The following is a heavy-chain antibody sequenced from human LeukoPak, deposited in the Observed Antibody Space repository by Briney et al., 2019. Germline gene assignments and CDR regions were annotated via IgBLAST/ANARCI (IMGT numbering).Heavy chain of an antibody. D-gene: IGHD5-12*01. CDR2: MNPNSGNT. V-gene: IGHV1-8*03. Sequence: GASVKVSCKASGYTFTSYDINWVRQATGQGLEWMGWMNPNSGNTGYAQKFQGRVTITRNTSISTAYMELSSLRSEDTAVYYCARGGGYDPSPRYYYYYMDVWGKGTTVTVSS. CDR1: GYTFTSYD. J-gene: IGHJ6*03. CDR3: ARGGGYDPSPRYYYYYMDV.